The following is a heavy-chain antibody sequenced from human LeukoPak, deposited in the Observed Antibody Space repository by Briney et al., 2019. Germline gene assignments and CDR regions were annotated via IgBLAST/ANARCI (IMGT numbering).Heavy chain of an antibody. D-gene: IGHD1-1*01. J-gene: IGHJ4*02. CDR1: GDSISSGAYY. Sequence: SETLSLTCTVSGDSISSGAYYWSWVRQLPEKGLDCIGYIGYTGDTYYNPSLRSRATISKDTSKTQFSLRLNSLTAADTAVYYCARVAAATTNPRFDFWGQGTLVTVSS. CDR2: IGYTGDT. CDR3: ARVAAATTNPRFDF. V-gene: IGHV4-31*03.